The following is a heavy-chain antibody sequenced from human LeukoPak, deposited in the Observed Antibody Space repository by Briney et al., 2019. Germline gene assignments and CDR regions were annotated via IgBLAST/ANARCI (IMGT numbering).Heavy chain of an antibody. CDR1: GFTFCSYA. V-gene: IGHV3-33*08. CDR2: IWYDGSNK. J-gene: IGHJ4*02. Sequence: AGGSLRLSCAASGFTFCSYAIHWVRQAPGKGLEWVAVIWYDGSNKYYADSVKGRFTISRDNSKNTLYLQINSLRAEDTAVYYCARDGMLLGVTAIPFDYWGQGTLVTVSS. D-gene: IGHD2-21*02. CDR3: ARDGMLLGVTAIPFDY.